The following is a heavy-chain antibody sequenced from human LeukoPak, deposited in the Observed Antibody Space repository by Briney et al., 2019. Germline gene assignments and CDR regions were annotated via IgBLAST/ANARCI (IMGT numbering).Heavy chain of an antibody. Sequence: SETLSLTCTVSGGSISGSSYYWGWIRQPPGKGLEWIGSIYYSGNTYNNPSLKSRVTISVDTSKNQFSLKLSSVTAADTAVYYCARQGYIVVVPAAPNGDAFDIWGQGTMVTVSS. CDR1: GGSISGSSYY. CDR3: ARQGYIVVVPAAPNGDAFDI. J-gene: IGHJ3*02. CDR2: IYYSGNT. V-gene: IGHV4-39*01. D-gene: IGHD2-2*01.